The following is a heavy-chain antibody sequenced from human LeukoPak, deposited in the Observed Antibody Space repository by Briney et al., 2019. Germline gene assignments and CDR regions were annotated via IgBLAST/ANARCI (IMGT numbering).Heavy chain of an antibody. Sequence: PSETLSLTCAVSGGSIRSYYWNWVRQPPGKGLEWIGYMYYSGSTNYNPSLKSRVTISGDTSNNQFSLKLNSVTAADTAVYYCGGGGTYSQFDYWGQGTLVTVST. V-gene: IGHV4-59*01. CDR1: GGSIRSYY. CDR3: GGGGTYSQFDY. J-gene: IGHJ4*02. CDR2: MYYSGST. D-gene: IGHD1-26*01.